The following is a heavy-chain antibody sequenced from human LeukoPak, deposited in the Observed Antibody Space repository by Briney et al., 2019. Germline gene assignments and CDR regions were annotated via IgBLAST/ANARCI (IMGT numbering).Heavy chain of an antibody. CDR1: GFTFSSYA. CDR3: AKNSYYYDSSGYSALDY. CDR2: ISGSGGST. V-gene: IGHV3-23*01. D-gene: IGHD3-22*01. Sequence: GGSLRLSCAGSGFTFSSYAMSWVRQAPGKGLEWVSAISGSGGSTYYADSVKGRFTISRDNSKNTLYLQMNSLRAEDTAVYYCAKNSYYYDSSGYSALDYWGQGTLVTVSS. J-gene: IGHJ4*02.